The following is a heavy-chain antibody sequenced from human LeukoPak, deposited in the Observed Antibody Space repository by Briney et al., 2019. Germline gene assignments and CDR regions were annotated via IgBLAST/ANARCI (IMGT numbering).Heavy chain of an antibody. CDR1: GFTFSSYG. CDR2: IRYDGSNK. D-gene: IGHD3-22*01. V-gene: IGHV3-30*02. CDR3: AKDVTGIVVVTTLLDY. Sequence: PGGSLRLSCAASGFTFSSYGMHWVRQAPGKGLEWVAFIRYDGSNKYYADSVKGRFTISRDNSKNTLYLQMNSLRAEDTAVYYCAKDVTGIVVVTTLLDYWGQGTLVTVPS. J-gene: IGHJ4*02.